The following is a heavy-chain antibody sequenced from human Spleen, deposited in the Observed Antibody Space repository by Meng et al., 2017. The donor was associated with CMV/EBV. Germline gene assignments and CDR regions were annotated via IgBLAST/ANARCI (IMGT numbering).Heavy chain of an antibody. CDR3: ARGWGGSYSDWFDP. CDR2: IYHSGST. V-gene: IGHV4-38-2*02. CDR1: GYSISSGYY. Sequence: SETLSLTCTVSGYSISSGYYWGWIRQPPGKGLEWIGSIYHSGSTYYNPSLKSRVTISVDTSKNQFSLKLSSVTAADTAVYYCARGWGGSYSDWFDPWGQGTLVTVSS. D-gene: IGHD1-26*01. J-gene: IGHJ5*02.